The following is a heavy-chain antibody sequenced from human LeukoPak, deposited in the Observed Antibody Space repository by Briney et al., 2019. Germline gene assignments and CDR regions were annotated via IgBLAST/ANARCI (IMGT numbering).Heavy chain of an antibody. Sequence: SETLSLTCAVSGYSISSGYYWGWIRQPPGKGLEWIGSIYRMGCTDYNPPLRSRVSISVATSKSQFSLRLSSVTAADTAVYYWARVYRTTPYSSSSGFDYWGQGTLVTVPS. CDR1: GYSISSGYY. CDR2: IYRMGCT. CDR3: ARVYRTTPYSSSSGFDY. D-gene: IGHD6-6*01. J-gene: IGHJ4*02. V-gene: IGHV4-38-2*01.